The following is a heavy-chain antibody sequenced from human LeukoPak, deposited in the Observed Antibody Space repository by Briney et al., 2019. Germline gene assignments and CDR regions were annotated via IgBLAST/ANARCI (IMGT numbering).Heavy chain of an antibody. Sequence: SETLSLTCAVYGGSFSGYYWSWIRQPPGKGLEWIGEINHSGSTNYNPSLKSRVTISVDTSKNQFSLKLSSVTAADTAVYYCARGTDIVVVPAAIWGDYYYYMDVWGKGTTVTVSS. J-gene: IGHJ6*03. CDR1: GGSFSGYY. CDR3: ARGTDIVVVPAAIWGDYYYYMDV. CDR2: INHSGST. D-gene: IGHD2-2*02. V-gene: IGHV4-34*01.